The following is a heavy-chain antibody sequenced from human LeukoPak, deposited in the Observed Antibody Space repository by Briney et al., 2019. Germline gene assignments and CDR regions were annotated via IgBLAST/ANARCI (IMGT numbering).Heavy chain of an antibody. CDR1: GGSISSGGYY. Sequence: PSQTLSLTCTVSGGSISSGGYYWSWIRQHPGKGLEWIGYIYYSGSTYYNPSLKSRVTISVDTSKNQFSLKLSSVTAADTAVYYCARVGGYCTGGSCHMAWYFDYWGQGTLVTVSS. J-gene: IGHJ4*02. D-gene: IGHD2-15*01. V-gene: IGHV4-31*03. CDR3: ARVGGYCTGGSCHMAWYFDY. CDR2: IYYSGST.